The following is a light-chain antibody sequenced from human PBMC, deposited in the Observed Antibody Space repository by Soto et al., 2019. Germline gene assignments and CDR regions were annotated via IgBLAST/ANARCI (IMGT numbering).Light chain of an antibody. CDR2: DAS. Sequence: PVNKSPVTLSATVGARVTITCRARQSISTWLAWYQQQPGKDPKLLIYDASSLESGVPSRFSGGASGKLSTPTISSQHPEFVASYYCQHYNSHSTFGRGTKVDIK. CDR1: QSISTW. J-gene: IGKJ1*01. V-gene: IGKV1-5*01. CDR3: QHYNSHST.